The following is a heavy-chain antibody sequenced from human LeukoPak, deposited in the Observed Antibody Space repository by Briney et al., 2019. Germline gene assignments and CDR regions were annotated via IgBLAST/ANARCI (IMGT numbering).Heavy chain of an antibody. CDR2: IYSSGST. Sequence: SETLSLTCAVSGASVSGSNYYWGWIRQPPGKGLEWIGNIYSSGSTYYNASLQSRVTISIDTSKNQFSLRLNSVTAADTAVYYCARNGASSWYPYYYMDVWGKGTTVTVSS. CDR1: GASVSGSNYY. J-gene: IGHJ6*03. CDR3: ARNGASSWYPYYYMDV. D-gene: IGHD6-13*01. V-gene: IGHV4-39*01.